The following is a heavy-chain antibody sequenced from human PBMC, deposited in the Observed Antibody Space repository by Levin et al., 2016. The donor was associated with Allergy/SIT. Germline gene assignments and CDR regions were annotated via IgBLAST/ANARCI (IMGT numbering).Heavy chain of an antibody. D-gene: IGHD2-2*01. V-gene: IGHV4-59*01. CDR3: ARAGYAPSPDDY. Sequence: WIRQPPGKGLEWIGYIYYSGSTNYNPSLKSRVTISVDTSKNQFSLKLSSVTAADTAVYYCARAGYAPSPDDYWGQGTLVTVSS. CDR2: IYYSGST. J-gene: IGHJ4*02.